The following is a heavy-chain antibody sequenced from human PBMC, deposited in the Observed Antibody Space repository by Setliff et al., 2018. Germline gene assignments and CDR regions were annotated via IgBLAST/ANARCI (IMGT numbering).Heavy chain of an antibody. Sequence: ASVKVSCKATGYTFSDYYMYWVRQAPGQGLEWMGWINPKSGGAHYAQKFRGRVTMSRETSISTDYMELSRLTSDDTAVYYCARGGIYNYVSSAYFDLWGQGSMVTVSS. CDR3: ARGGIYNYVSSAYFDL. J-gene: IGHJ3*01. V-gene: IGHV1-2*02. CDR1: GYTFSDYY. CDR2: INPKSGGA. D-gene: IGHD3-22*01.